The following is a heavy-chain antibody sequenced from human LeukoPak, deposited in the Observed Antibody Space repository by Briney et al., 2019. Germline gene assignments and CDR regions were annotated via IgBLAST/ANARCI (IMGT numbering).Heavy chain of an antibody. Sequence: GGSLRLSCAASGFTFSSYAMHWVRQAPGKGLEYVSAISSNGGSTYYANSVKGRFTISRDNSKNTLYLQMGSLRAEDMAVYYCARGLFLSRLGELSLPEAFDIWGQGTMVTVSS. CDR2: ISSNGGST. V-gene: IGHV3-64*01. CDR1: GFTFSSYA. CDR3: ARGLFLSRLGELSLPEAFDI. D-gene: IGHD3-16*02. J-gene: IGHJ3*02.